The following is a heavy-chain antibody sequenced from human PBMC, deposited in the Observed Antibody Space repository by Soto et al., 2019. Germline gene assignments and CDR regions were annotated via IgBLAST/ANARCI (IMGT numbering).Heavy chain of an antibody. CDR1: GGSMISNY. CDR2: IYYAGST. J-gene: IGHJ4*02. V-gene: IGHV4-59*08. D-gene: IGHD5-12*01. CDR3: PRRLVATETFDY. Sequence: QVRLQESGPGLVKPSETMSLTCTVSGGSMISNYWSWIRQPPGRGLEWIGFIYYAGSTKYNPSLTGESPIPVDTSKTQSSLTVTSVTAAATAAYYGPRRLVATETFDYWGQGTRVTVSS.